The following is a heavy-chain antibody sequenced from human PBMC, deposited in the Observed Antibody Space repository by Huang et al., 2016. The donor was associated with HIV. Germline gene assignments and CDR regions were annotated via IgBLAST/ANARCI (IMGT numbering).Heavy chain of an antibody. D-gene: IGHD6-19*01. V-gene: IGHV4-34*01. J-gene: IGHJ2*01. Sequence: QVQLYQWGAGPLRPSETLSLTCGVSGGSLHGYYWNWLRQSPGRGLEWIGEVNHGGSTKYKPSLKRRVTISVDTSKIQFSLNLTSVTATDTADYYCATSRSGSGWFLDIWGRGTLVSVS. CDR1: GGSLHGYY. CDR2: VNHGGST. CDR3: ATSRSGSGWFLDI.